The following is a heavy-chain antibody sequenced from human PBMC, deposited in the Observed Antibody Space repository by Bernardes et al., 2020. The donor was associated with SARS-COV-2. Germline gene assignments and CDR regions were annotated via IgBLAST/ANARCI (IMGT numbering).Heavy chain of an antibody. Sequence: GGSLRLSCAASGFTFSSYAMSWVRQAPGKGLEWVSAISGSDDSTYYADSVKGRFTISRDNSKNTLYLQMNSLRAEDTAVYYCAKDRYYDFWSGLDAFDIWGQGTMVTVSS. CDR3: AKDRYYDFWSGLDAFDI. J-gene: IGHJ3*02. V-gene: IGHV3-23*01. D-gene: IGHD3-3*01. CDR2: ISGSDDST. CDR1: GFTFSSYA.